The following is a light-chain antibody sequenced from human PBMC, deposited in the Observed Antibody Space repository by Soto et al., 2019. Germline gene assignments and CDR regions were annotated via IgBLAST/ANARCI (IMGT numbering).Light chain of an antibody. CDR3: SSDSPTGVRL. V-gene: IGLV2-23*01. Sequence: QSALTQPASVSGSPGQSITISCTGSPDLVSWYQQHPGSAPKLLIDEDTKRPSAVSKRFSGSRSGNTASLTISGLQADDEADYYCSSDSPTGVRLFGGGTKLTVL. J-gene: IGLJ2*01. CDR2: EDT. CDR1: SPDL.